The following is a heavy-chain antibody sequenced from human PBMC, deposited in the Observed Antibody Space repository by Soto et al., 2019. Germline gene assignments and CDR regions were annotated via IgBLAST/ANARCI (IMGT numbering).Heavy chain of an antibody. V-gene: IGHV4-34*01. CDR3: ATRIAVFGLLIPPFDP. Sequence: SETLSLPCAVYCGSVNGYYWNWIRQPPGKGREWIGQINHTGGTHDNPSLKSRVTMSVDTSKNQFSLRLSSVTAADTAIYYCATRIAVFGLLIPPFDPCGQGTQVTVAS. CDR1: CGSVNGYY. D-gene: IGHD3-3*01. J-gene: IGHJ5*02. CDR2: INHTGGT.